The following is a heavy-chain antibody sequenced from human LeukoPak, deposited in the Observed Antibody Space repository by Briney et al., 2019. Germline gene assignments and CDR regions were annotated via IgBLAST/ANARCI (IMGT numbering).Heavy chain of an antibody. V-gene: IGHV3-21*01. D-gene: IGHD6-13*01. CDR3: ASGKGSSWFFDY. J-gene: IGHJ4*02. Sequence: TGGSLRLSCAASGFTFSSYSMNWVRQAPGKGLEWVSSISSSSSYIYYADSVKGRFTISRDNAKNSLYLQMNSLRAEDTAVYYCASGKGSSWFFDYWGQGTLVTVSS. CDR2: ISSSSSYI. CDR1: GFTFSSYS.